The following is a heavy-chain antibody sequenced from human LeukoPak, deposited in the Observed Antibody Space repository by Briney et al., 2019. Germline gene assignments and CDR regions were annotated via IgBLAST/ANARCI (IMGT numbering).Heavy chain of an antibody. D-gene: IGHD3-10*01. V-gene: IGHV3-43*02. CDR3: SSEVSRGSH. CDR2: ITRDIGTT. CDR1: GFTFDDYA. Sequence: GGSLRLSCAASGFTFDDYAMHWVRQAPGKGLEWVALITRDIGTTLYADSVKGRFTISRDNSKNSLYLQIDSLRTEDTALYYCSSEVSRGSHWGQGTLVIVSS. J-gene: IGHJ4*02.